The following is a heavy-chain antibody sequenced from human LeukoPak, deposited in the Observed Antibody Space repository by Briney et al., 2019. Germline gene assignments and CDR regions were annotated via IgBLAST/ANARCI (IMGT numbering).Heavy chain of an antibody. V-gene: IGHV3-30-3*01. D-gene: IGHD2-15*01. CDR3: ARPLGYCSGGSCYSSYFDY. CDR1: GFTFSSCA. CDR2: ISYDGSNK. Sequence: PGRSLRLSCAASGFTFSSCAMHWVRQAPGKGLEWVAVISYDGSNKYYADSVKGRFTISRDNSKNTLYLQMNSLRAEDTAVYYCARPLGYCSGGSCYSSYFDYWGQGTLVTVSS. J-gene: IGHJ4*02.